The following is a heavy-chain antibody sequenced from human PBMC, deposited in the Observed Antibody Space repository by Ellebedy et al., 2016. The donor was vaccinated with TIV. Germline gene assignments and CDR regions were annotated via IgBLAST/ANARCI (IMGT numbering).Heavy chain of an antibody. J-gene: IGHJ4*02. CDR1: GVSFSGYY. CDR2: INHSGST. D-gene: IGHD1-1*01. CDR3: ATGGGPRRRIQLGD. Sequence: SETLSLTCAVSGVSFSGYYWNWIRQSPGKGLEWIGEINHSGSTNYNPSLKSRVTISVDTPQTQFSLNLSSVTAADTAVYYCATGGGPRRRIQLGDWGQGTLVTVSS. V-gene: IGHV4-34*01.